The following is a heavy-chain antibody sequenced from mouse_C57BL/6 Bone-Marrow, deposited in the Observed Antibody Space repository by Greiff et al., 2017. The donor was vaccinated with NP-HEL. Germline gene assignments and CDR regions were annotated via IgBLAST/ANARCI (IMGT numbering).Heavy chain of an antibody. CDR2: IDPENGDT. V-gene: IGHV14-4*01. Sequence: VQLQQSGAELVRPGASVKLSCTASGFNIKDDYMHWVKQRPEQGLEWIGWIDPENGDTEYASKFQGKATITADPSSNTAYLQLSSLTSEDTAVYYCTTVGDYDSFAYWGQGTLVTVSA. CDR1: GFNIKDDY. J-gene: IGHJ3*01. CDR3: TTVGDYDSFAY. D-gene: IGHD2-4*01.